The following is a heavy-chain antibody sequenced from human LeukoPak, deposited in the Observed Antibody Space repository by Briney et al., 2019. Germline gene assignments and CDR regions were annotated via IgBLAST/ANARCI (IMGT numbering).Heavy chain of an antibody. V-gene: IGHV5-51*01. CDR2: IYPGDSET. CDR1: GYSFTSYW. D-gene: IGHD7-27*01. CDR3: ARSRAPGAADAFDI. J-gene: IGHJ3*02. Sequence: GESLKISCKGSGYSFTSYWIGWVRQMPGKGLEWVGIIYPGDSETRYSPSFQGQVTISADKSINTAYLQWSSLKAPDTAMYYCARSRAPGAADAFDIWGQGTMVTVSS.